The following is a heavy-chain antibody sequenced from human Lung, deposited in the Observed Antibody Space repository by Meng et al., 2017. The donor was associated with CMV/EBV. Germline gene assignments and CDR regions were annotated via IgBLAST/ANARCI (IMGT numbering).Heavy chain of an antibody. CDR3: ARGAGTAMAPAGY. Sequence: SXAASGTIFDDYGMSWLRQAPGKGLEWVSGINWNGSSTGYADSEKGRFTISRDNAKNSLYLQMNSLRAEDTALYHCARGAGTAMAPAGYWGQGTLVTVSS. D-gene: IGHD5-18*01. CDR1: GTIFDDYG. CDR2: INWNGSST. J-gene: IGHJ4*02. V-gene: IGHV3-20*01.